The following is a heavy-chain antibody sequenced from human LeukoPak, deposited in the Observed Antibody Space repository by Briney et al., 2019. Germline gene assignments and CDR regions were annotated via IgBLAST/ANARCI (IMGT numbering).Heavy chain of an antibody. CDR3: ATSRDDRGGYFDL. CDR2: IIPLFHTA. Sequence: SVKVSCKPSGAYFSSYAISWLRQAPGQELQWMGGIIPLFHTANYAQKFQGRVTITADESTRTAYMEVISLRSEDTAVYYCATSRDDRGGYFDLWGRGTLVTVSS. J-gene: IGHJ2*01. D-gene: IGHD2-15*01. V-gene: IGHV1-69*13. CDR1: GAYFSSYA.